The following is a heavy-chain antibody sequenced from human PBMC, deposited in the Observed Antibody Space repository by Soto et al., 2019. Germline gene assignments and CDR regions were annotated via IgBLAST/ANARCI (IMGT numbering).Heavy chain of an antibody. J-gene: IGHJ4*02. Sequence: EVQLLESGGGLVQPGGSLRLSCAASGFTFSSYAMSWVRQAPGKGLEWVSAISGSGGSKYYADSVKGRFTISRDNSKNTLYLQMNSLRAEDTAVYYCAKDRLRYFDWLWDWGQGTLVTVSS. V-gene: IGHV3-23*01. D-gene: IGHD3-9*01. CDR2: ISGSGGSK. CDR1: GFTFSSYA. CDR3: AKDRLRYFDWLWD.